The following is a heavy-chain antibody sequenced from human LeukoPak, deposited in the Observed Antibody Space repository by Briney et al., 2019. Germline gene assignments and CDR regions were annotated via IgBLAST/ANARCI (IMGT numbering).Heavy chain of an antibody. J-gene: IGHJ3*02. CDR3: AGYDRDGYNEEAFDI. D-gene: IGHD5-24*01. CDR1: GGSISSGDYY. Sequence: SQTLSLTCTVSGGSISSGDYYWSWIPQPPGKGLEWIGYIYYSGSTYYNPSLKSRVTISVDTSKNQFSLKLSSVTAADTAVYYCAGYDRDGYNEEAFDIWGQGTMVTVSS. V-gene: IGHV4-30-4*08. CDR2: IYYSGST.